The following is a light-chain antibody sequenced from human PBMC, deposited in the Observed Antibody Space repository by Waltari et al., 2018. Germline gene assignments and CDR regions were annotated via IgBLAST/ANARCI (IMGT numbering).Light chain of an antibody. CDR2: GGS. J-gene: IGLJ2*01. CDR3: CSYAGSSPHVI. Sequence: QSALTQPASVSGSPGQSITISCTGRRSDVGSYKFVSCYQQHPGKAPQLMIYGGSQRPSGVSNRFSGSKSGNTASLTISGLRAEDEADYYCCSYAGSSPHVIFGGGTKLTVL. V-gene: IGLV2-23*01. CDR1: RSDVGSYKF.